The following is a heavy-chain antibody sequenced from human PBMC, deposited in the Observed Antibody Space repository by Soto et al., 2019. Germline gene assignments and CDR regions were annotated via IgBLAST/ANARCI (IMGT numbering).Heavy chain of an antibody. CDR1: GGSISSYY. CDR2: IYYSGST. D-gene: IGHD1-1*01. J-gene: IGHJ3*02. Sequence: QVQLQESGPGLVKPSETLSLTCTVSGGSISSYYWSWIRQPPGKGLEWIGYIYYSGSTNYNPSLKSRVTISVDTSKNQFSLKLSSVTAADTAVYYCAGYNWNDVFFAFDIWGQGTMVTVSS. V-gene: IGHV4-59*01. CDR3: AGYNWNDVFFAFDI.